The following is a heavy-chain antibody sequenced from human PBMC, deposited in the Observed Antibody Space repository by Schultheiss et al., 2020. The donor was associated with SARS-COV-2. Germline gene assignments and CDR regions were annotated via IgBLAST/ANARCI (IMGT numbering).Heavy chain of an antibody. V-gene: IGHV4-39*01. Sequence: SETLSLTCAVYGGSISSSSYYWGWIRQPPGKGLECIGYIYYSGSTYYNPSLKSRVTISVDTSKNQFSLKLSSVTAADTAVYYCARQISGYSYGFDYWGQGTLVTVSS. CDR2: IYYSGST. CDR1: GGSISSSSYY. D-gene: IGHD5-18*01. CDR3: ARQISGYSYGFDY. J-gene: IGHJ4*02.